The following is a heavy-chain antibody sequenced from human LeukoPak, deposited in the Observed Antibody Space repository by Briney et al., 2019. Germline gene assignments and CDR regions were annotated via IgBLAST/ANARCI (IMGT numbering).Heavy chain of an antibody. CDR1: GFTFRNHW. J-gene: IGHJ4*02. CDR3: ARDQRVTGRPDIDY. V-gene: IGHV3-74*03. CDR2: ISSDGSST. Sequence: LAGGSLRLSCAASGFTFRNHWMHWVRQTPGKGLVGVSRISSDGSSTTYADSVKGRFTISRDNAKNTLYLQMNNLRAEDTAMYYCARDQRVTGRPDIDYWGQGTLVIVSS. D-gene: IGHD6-6*01.